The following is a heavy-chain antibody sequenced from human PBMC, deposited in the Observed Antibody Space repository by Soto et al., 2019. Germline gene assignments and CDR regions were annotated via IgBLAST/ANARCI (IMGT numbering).Heavy chain of an antibody. CDR2: IYYRGTT. V-gene: IGHV4-39*01. D-gene: IGHD2-2*03. J-gene: IGHJ4*02. Sequence: SETLSLTCTVSGGSISNYYWGWLRQPPGKGPEWLASIYYRGTTYYNPSLRSRLTISVDTSKNQFSLRLNSVTAADTAVYYCAAPSPEMDGTGAIDKWGQGTLVTVSS. CDR3: AAPSPEMDGTGAIDK. CDR1: GGSISNYY.